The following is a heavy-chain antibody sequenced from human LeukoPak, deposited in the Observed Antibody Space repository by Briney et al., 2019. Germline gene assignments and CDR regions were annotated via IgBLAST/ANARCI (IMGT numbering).Heavy chain of an antibody. CDR3: ARLGSSSWPYYFHY. CDR1: GYTFTSYW. V-gene: IGHV5-51*01. CDR2: LYPGDSDT. J-gene: IGHJ4*02. Sequence: GESLKISCKGSGYTFTSYWIAWVRQMPGKGLEWMGILYPGDSDTRYSPSFEGQVTISADKSISTAYLQWGSLKASDTAMYYCARLGSSSWPYYFHYWGQGTLVTVSS. D-gene: IGHD6-13*01.